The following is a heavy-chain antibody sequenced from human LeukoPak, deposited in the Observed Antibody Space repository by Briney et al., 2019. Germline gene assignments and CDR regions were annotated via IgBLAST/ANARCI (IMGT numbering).Heavy chain of an antibody. Sequence: PSETLSLTCAVYGGSFSGYYWSWIRQPPGKGLEWIGEINHSGSTNYNPSLKSRVTISVDTSKNQFSLKLSSVTAADTAVYYCARGRSPRSHYYYYGMDVWGQGTTVTVSS. J-gene: IGHJ6*02. CDR3: ARGRSPRSHYYYYGMDV. V-gene: IGHV4-34*01. CDR2: INHSGST. CDR1: GGSFSGYY.